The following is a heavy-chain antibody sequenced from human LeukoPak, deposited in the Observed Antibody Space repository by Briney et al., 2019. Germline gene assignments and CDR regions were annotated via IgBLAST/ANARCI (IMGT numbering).Heavy chain of an antibody. D-gene: IGHD1-14*01. CDR1: GFTFSSYV. V-gene: IGHV3-30-3*01. J-gene: IGHJ4*02. CDR3: ARMTGGLDS. Sequence: PGRSLRLSCAASGFTFSSYVMNWVRQAPGKGLEWGAVISYDGSNKYYADSVKGRFTISRDNSKNTLYLQMNSLRTEDTAVYYCARMTGGLDSWGQGTLVTVSP. CDR2: ISYDGSNK.